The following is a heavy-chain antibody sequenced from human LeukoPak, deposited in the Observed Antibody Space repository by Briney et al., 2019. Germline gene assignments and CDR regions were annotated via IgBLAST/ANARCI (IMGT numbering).Heavy chain of an antibody. Sequence: SETLSLTCAVYGGSFSGYYWSWIRQPPGKGLEWIGEINHSGSTNYNPSLKSRVTISVDTSKNQFSLKLSSVTAADTAVYYCARAQLWLPGYFDYWGQGTLVTVSS. CDR1: GGSFSGYY. CDR2: INHSGST. D-gene: IGHD5-18*01. J-gene: IGHJ4*02. V-gene: IGHV4-34*01. CDR3: ARAQLWLPGYFDY.